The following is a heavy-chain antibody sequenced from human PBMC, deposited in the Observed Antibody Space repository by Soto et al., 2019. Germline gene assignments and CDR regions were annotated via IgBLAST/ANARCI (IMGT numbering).Heavy chain of an antibody. J-gene: IGHJ3*02. V-gene: IGHV1-8*01. Sequence: QVQLVQSGAEVKRPEASVKVACKASGYTFTSYEINCVRQAAGQGLEWLGWMNHHSGKTGYPQKFQDRVTMTWNMSIGTVYMELSSLRSEDTAVYYCARPNLGHMYGRNPFEIWGQGTRVTVSS. D-gene: IGHD4-17*01. CDR2: MNHHSGKT. CDR1: GYTFTSYE. CDR3: ARPNLGHMYGRNPFEI.